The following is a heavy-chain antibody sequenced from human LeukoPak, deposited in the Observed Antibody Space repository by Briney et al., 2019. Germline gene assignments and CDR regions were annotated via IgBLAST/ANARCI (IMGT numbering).Heavy chain of an antibody. Sequence: GGSLRLSCAASGFTFSSYAMSWVRQAPGKGLEWVSAISGSGGTTYYADSVKGRFTISRDNSKNTLYLQMNSLRAEDTAVYYCARDSHYDSSGYYLTPFDYWGQGTLVTVSS. CDR2: ISGSGGTT. D-gene: IGHD3-22*01. J-gene: IGHJ4*02. V-gene: IGHV3-23*01. CDR1: GFTFSSYA. CDR3: ARDSHYDSSGYYLTPFDY.